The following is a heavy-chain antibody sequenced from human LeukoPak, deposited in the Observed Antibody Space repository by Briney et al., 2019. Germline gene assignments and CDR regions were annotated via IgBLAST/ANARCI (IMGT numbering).Heavy chain of an antibody. J-gene: IGHJ5*02. D-gene: IGHD6-19*01. CDR2: ISGTGNTI. CDR1: AFTFSTYS. Sequence: GGSLRLSCAASAFTFSTYSMHWVRQAPGKGLEWVSYISGTGNTIDYADSVKGRFAISRDNAKNSLYLQMNSLRAEDTAVYYCARDRQWLVRGWFDPWGQGTLVTVSS. CDR3: ARDRQWLVRGWFDP. V-gene: IGHV3-48*04.